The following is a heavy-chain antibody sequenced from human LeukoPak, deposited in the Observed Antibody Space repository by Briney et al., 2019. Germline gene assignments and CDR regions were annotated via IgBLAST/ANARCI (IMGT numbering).Heavy chain of an antibody. CDR2: MNPNSGNT. J-gene: IGHJ4*02. V-gene: IGHV1-8*03. CDR1: GYTFTSYD. Sequence: ASVKVSCKASGYTFTSYDINWVRQATGQGLEWMGWMNPNSGNTGYAQKFQGRVTITRNTSISTAYMELSSLRSEDTAVYYCATSRGTGGYNFDFDYWGQGTLVTVSS. D-gene: IGHD5-24*01. CDR3: ATSRGTGGYNFDFDY.